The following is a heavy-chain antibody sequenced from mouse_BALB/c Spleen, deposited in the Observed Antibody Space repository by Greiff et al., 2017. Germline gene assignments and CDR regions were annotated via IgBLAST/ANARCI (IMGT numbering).Heavy chain of an antibody. J-gene: IGHJ3*01. CDR3: AIYYGYDRGFAY. Sequence: EVKLVESGPSLVKPSQTLSLTCSVTGDSITSGYWNWIRKFPGNKLEYMGYISYSGSTYYNPSLKSRISITRDTSKNQYYLQLNSVTTEDTATYYCAIYYGYDRGFAYWGQGTLVTVSA. CDR2: ISYSGST. CDR1: GDSITSGY. D-gene: IGHD2-2*01. V-gene: IGHV3-8*02.